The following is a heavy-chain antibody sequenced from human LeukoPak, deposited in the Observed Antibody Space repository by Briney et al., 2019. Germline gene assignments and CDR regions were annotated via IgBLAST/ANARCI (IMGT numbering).Heavy chain of an antibody. D-gene: IGHD3-16*01. V-gene: IGHV3-21*01. CDR1: GFTFSDYD. Sequence: WGSLRLSCSASGFTFSDYDMTWVRQAPGKGLEWVSSISGLSSHIYYGDSVKGLFSISRDNAKNSLYLQMNSLGAEDTAVYYCGRAFPPLRTSSPGDLWGPGTLGTVSS. CDR3: GRAFPPLRTSSPGDL. CDR2: ISGLSSHI. J-gene: IGHJ4*02.